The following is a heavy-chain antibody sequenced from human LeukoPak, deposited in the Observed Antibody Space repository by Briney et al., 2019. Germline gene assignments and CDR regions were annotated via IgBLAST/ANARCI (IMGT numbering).Heavy chain of an antibody. D-gene: IGHD3-9*01. CDR2: IYPGDSDT. J-gene: IGHJ6*02. Sequence: GESLKISCKGSGYSFTSYWIGWVRQMPGKGLEWMGIIYPGDSDTRYSPSFQGQVTISADKSISTAYLQWSSLKASDTAMYYCARRGTWLGPNCYYYGMDVWGQGTTVTVSS. CDR3: ARRGTWLGPNCYYYGMDV. CDR1: GYSFTSYW. V-gene: IGHV5-51*01.